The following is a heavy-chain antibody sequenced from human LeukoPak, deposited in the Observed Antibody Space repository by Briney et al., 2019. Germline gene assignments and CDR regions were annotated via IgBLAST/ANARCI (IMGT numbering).Heavy chain of an antibody. CDR1: GFTFSSYE. D-gene: IGHD5-24*01. V-gene: IGHV3-48*03. CDR2: ISSSGSTI. CDR3: ARAGRWLHLENAFDI. Sequence: GRSLRLSCAASGFTFSSYEMTWVRKAPGKGLDWVSYISSSGSTIYYADSVKGRFTISRDNAKNSLYLQMNRLRAEDTAVYYCARAGRWLHLENAFDIWGKGTMVTVSS. J-gene: IGHJ3*02.